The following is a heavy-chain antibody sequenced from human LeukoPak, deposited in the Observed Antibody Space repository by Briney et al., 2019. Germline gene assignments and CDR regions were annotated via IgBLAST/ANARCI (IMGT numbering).Heavy chain of an antibody. CDR1: GFSVSNNY. J-gene: IGHJ4*02. CDR3: AKDILTLRDGYNGGSDY. CDR2: ISGDGGST. V-gene: IGHV3-43*02. Sequence: AGGSLRLSCAASGFSVSNNYMDWVRQAPGKGLEWVSLISGDGGSTYYADSVKGRFTISRDNSKNSLYLQMNSLRTEDTALYYCAKDILTLRDGYNGGSDYWGQGTLVTVSS. D-gene: IGHD5-24*01.